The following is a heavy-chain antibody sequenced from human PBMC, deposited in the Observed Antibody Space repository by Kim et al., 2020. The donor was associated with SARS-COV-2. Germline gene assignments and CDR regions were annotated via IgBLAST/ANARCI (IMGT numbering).Heavy chain of an antibody. Sequence: RDGSTTTYADSVKGRFTISRDNAKNTLYLQMNSLRAEDTAVYYCTRDLVSWGQGILVTVSS. V-gene: IGHV3-74*01. CDR2: RDGSTT. D-gene: IGHD2-8*02. CDR3: TRDLVS. J-gene: IGHJ5*02.